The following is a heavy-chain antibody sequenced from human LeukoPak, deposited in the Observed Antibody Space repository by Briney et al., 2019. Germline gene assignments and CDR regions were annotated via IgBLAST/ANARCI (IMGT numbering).Heavy chain of an antibody. CDR1: GFTFSSYA. CDR3: AKLRASYSGRYRFDY. CDR2: ISGSGGST. J-gene: IGHJ4*02. D-gene: IGHD1-26*01. V-gene: IGHV3-23*01. Sequence: PGGSLRLSCAASGFTFSSYAMSWVRQAPGKGLEWVSAISGSGGSTYYADSVKGRFTISRDNSKNTLYLQMNSLRAEDTAVYYCAKLRASYSGRYRFDYWGQGTLVTVSS.